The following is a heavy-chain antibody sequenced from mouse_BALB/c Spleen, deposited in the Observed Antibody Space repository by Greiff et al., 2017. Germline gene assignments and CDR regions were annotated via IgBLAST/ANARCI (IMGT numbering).Heavy chain of an antibody. V-gene: IGHV5-9-4*01. J-gene: IGHJ2*01. D-gene: IGHD1-1*01. Sequence: EVQLVESGGGLVKPGGSLKLSCAASGFTFSSYAMSWVRQSPEKRLEWVAEISSGGSYTYYPDTVTGRFTISRDNAKNTLYLEMSSLRSEDTAMYYCARGGDYYGSSLYFDYWGQGTTLTVSS. CDR1: GFTFSSYA. CDR2: ISSGGSYT. CDR3: ARGGDYYGSSLYFDY.